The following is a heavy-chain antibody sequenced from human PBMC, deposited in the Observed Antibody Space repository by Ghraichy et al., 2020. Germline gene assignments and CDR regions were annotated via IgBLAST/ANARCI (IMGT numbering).Heavy chain of an antibody. V-gene: IGHV3-48*01. J-gene: IGHJ4*02. Sequence: GGSLRLSCAASGFTFSSYSMNWVRQAPGKGLEWVSYISSSSSTIYYADSVKGRFTISRDNAKNSLYLQMNSLRAEDTAVYYCARDPSGYDSEPGNDYWGQGTLVTVSS. CDR3: ARDPSGYDSEPGNDY. D-gene: IGHD5-12*01. CDR1: GFTFSSYS. CDR2: ISSSSSTI.